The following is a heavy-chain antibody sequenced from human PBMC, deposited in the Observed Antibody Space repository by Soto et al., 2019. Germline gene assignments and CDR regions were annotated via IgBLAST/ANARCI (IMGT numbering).Heavy chain of an antibody. Sequence: PGGSLRLSCAASGFFFSTYAMTWVRQAPGRGLEWVSTILHDETPFHTDSVKGRFTISRDNVRGTLYLQMNGLRVEDAAQYYCAKDLFPTSGQRFFFESWGQGTLVTVSS. J-gene: IGHJ4*02. CDR2: ILHDETP. CDR3: AKDLFPTSGQRFFFES. D-gene: IGHD3-10*01. V-gene: IGHV3-23*01. CDR1: GFFFSTYA.